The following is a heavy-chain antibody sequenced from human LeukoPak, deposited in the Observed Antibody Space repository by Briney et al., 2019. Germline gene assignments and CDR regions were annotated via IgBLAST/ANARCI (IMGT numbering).Heavy chain of an antibody. J-gene: IGHJ6*02. Sequence: GGSLRLSCAASGFTFDDYAMHWVRQAPGKGLEWVSGISWNSGSVGYADSVKGRSTISRDNAKNSLYLQMNSLRAEDTALYYCAKLSSSSKDYGMDVWGQGTTVTVSS. CDR1: GFTFDDYA. V-gene: IGHV3-9*01. CDR2: ISWNSGSV. CDR3: AKLSSSSKDYGMDV. D-gene: IGHD6-6*01.